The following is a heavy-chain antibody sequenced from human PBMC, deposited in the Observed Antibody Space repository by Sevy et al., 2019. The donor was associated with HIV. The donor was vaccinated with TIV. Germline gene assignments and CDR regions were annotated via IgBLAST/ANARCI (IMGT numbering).Heavy chain of an antibody. CDR1: GFTFCNYD. CDR3: AREGGYTDQGMDV. D-gene: IGHD5-12*01. V-gene: IGHV3-48*01. CDR2: ISSDSSRI. Sequence: GGSLRLSCAASGFTFCNYDMNWVRQAPGKGVEWVSYISSDSSRIYYADSVKGRLTISRDNAKNSLYLQMNRLRAEDTAVYYCAREGGYTDQGMDVWGQGTTVIVSS. J-gene: IGHJ6*02.